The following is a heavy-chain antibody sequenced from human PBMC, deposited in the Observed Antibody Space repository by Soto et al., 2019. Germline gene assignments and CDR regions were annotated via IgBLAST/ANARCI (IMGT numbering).Heavy chain of an antibody. V-gene: IGHV1-2*06. D-gene: IGHD3-22*01. CDR2: INPKTGTT. CDR1: GYTFTNYY. CDR3: ARVLGGRYYYESSGY. J-gene: IGHJ4*02. Sequence: GASVKVSCKASGYTFTNYYIHWVRQAPGQGLEWVGLINPKTGTTNDAPKFQGRVTMTSDTSTSTAYMELSSLRSEDTAVFYCARVLGGRYYYESSGYWGQGTLVTVPS.